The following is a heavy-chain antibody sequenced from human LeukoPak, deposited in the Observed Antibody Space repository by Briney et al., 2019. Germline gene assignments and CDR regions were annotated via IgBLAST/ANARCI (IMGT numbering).Heavy chain of an antibody. V-gene: IGHV3-66*01. Sequence: GGSLRLSCAASGFTVSSNYMSWVRQAPGKGLEWVSVIYSGGSTYYADSVKGRFTISRDNSKNTLYLQMNSLRAEDTAVYYCARGYYDSSGYYHFDYWGQGTLVTVSS. CDR3: ARGYYDSSGYYHFDY. J-gene: IGHJ4*02. CDR2: IYSGGST. CDR1: GFTVSSNY. D-gene: IGHD3-22*01.